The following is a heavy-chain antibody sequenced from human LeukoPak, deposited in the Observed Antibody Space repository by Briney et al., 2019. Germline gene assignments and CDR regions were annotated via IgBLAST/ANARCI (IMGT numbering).Heavy chain of an antibody. Sequence: GGSLRLSCAASGFTVSGNYMSWVRQAPGKGLEWVSIIYSGGSTSYADSVKGRFTISRDNSKNTLYLQMNSLRAEDTAVYYCAREEHPDYDILTGDNKGGGNYWGQGTLVTVSS. CDR3: AREEHPDYDILTGDNKGGGNY. CDR1: GFTVSGNY. D-gene: IGHD3-9*01. CDR2: IYSGGST. J-gene: IGHJ4*02. V-gene: IGHV3-53*01.